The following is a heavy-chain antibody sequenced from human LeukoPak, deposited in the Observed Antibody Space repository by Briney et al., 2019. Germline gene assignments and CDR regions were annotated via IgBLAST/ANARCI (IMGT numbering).Heavy chain of an antibody. V-gene: IGHV3-43*02. CDR2: ISGDGGST. J-gene: IGHJ1*01. Sequence: GGSLRLSCAASGFSFDDYAMHWVRQAPGKGLEWVSLISGDGGSTYYADSVKGRFTISRDKNSLYLQMNSLRTEDTALYYCAKDTGNYDLYLQHWGQGTLVTVSS. D-gene: IGHD3-10*01. CDR3: AKDTGNYDLYLQH. CDR1: GFSFDDYA.